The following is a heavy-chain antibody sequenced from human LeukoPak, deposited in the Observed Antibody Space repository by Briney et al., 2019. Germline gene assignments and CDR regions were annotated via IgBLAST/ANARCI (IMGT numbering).Heavy chain of an antibody. D-gene: IGHD4-17*01. CDR1: GGSISSYY. J-gene: IGHJ4*02. CDR2: IYYSGST. Sequence: SETLSLTCTVSGGSISSYYWRWIRQPPGKGLEWIGYIYYSGSTNYNPSLKSRVTISVDPSKSQCSPKLSSVPAANTAVNYWARDDYGDYFDYWGQGTLVTVSS. V-gene: IGHV4-59*01. CDR3: ARDDYGDYFDY.